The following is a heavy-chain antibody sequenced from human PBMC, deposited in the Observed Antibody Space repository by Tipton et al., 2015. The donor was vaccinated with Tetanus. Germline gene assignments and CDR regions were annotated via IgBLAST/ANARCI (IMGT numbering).Heavy chain of an antibody. CDR1: GFTFSHYW. V-gene: IGHV3-7*01. J-gene: IGHJ5*02. Sequence: SLRLSCGGFGFTFSHYWMSWVRQAPGQGLEWVANIKEDGNEQYYVDSVKGRLTISRDNAKNSLFLQMDGLRGDDTAVYYCARVDIRTVDFWSGNVDVWGRGTLVTVSS. D-gene: IGHD3-3*01. CDR2: IKEDGNEQ. CDR3: ARVDIRTVDFWSGNVDV.